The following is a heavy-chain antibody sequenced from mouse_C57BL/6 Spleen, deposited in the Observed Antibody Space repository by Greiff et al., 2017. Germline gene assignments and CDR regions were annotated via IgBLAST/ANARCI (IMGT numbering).Heavy chain of an antibody. CDR2: INPNNGGT. D-gene: IGHD1-1*01. V-gene: IGHV1-26*01. CDR1: GYTFTDYY. J-gene: IGHJ1*03. CDR3: ASDYYGSSHNWYFDV. Sequence: EVQLQQSGPELVKPGASVKISCKASGYTFTDYYMNWVKQSHGKSLEWIGDINPNNGGTSYNQKFKGKATLTVDKSSSTAYMELRSLTSEDSAVYYCASDYYGSSHNWYFDVWGTGTTVTVSS.